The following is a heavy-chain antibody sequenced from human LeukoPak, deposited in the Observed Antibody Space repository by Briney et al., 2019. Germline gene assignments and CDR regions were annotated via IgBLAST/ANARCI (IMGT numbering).Heavy chain of an antibody. D-gene: IGHD2-21*02. V-gene: IGHV3-13*01. CDR3: ARDGGDSDAFDI. CDR2: IGTAGDT. J-gene: IGHJ3*02. CDR1: GFTFSSYD. Sequence: PGGSLRLSCAASGFTFSSYDMPWVRQATGKGLEWVSAIGTAGDTYYPGSVKGRFTISRENAKNSLYLQMNSLRAGDTAVYYCARDGGDSDAFDIWGQGTMVTVSS.